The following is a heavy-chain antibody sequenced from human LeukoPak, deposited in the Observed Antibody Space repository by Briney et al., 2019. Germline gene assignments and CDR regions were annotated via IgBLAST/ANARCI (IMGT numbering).Heavy chain of an antibody. V-gene: IGHV3-48*03. Sequence: GGSLRLSCAASGFSFSTYEMNWVRQAPGKGPEWLSYIGGTDDTIYYADSVKGRFTISRDNAENSLYLQMHSLRADDTAIYYCARPPYYGSGSPYFDYWGQGTLVTVSS. CDR1: GFSFSTYE. D-gene: IGHD3-10*01. CDR3: ARPPYYGSGSPYFDY. J-gene: IGHJ4*02. CDR2: IGGTDDTI.